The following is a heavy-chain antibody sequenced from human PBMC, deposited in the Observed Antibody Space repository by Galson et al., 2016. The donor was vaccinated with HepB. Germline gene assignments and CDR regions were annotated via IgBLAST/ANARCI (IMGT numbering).Heavy chain of an antibody. CDR1: GFTFSDYY. Sequence: SLRLSCAASGFTFSDYYMSWIRQAPGKGLEWVSYIYSSDTAIYYADSVKGRFTISRDNAKNSLYLQMNSLRAEDTAVYYCAREMRNWNEVGDYFGYWGQGTLVTVSS. D-gene: IGHD1-1*01. CDR3: AREMRNWNEVGDYFGY. CDR2: IYSSDTAI. J-gene: IGHJ4*02. V-gene: IGHV3-11*01.